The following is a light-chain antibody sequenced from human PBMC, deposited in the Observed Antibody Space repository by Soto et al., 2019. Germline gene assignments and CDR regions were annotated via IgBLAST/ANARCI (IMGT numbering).Light chain of an antibody. CDR2: GAS. V-gene: IGKV3-20*01. J-gene: IGKJ3*01. CDR1: QSVSSSY. Sequence: EIVLTQSPGTLSLSPGERATLSCRASQSVSSSYLAWYQQKPGQAPRLLIYGASSRATGIPDRFSGSGSGTDFTLTISSLEPEDCAVYYCQQYGSSLFTFGPVTKVDIK. CDR3: QQYGSSLFT.